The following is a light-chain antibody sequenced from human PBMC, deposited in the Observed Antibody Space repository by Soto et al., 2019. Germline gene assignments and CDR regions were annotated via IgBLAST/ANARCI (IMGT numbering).Light chain of an antibody. CDR2: KAS. CDR1: QTISSW. V-gene: IGKV1-5*03. J-gene: IGKJ5*01. CDR3: QQSYSTLAIT. Sequence: MTQSPATLSGSVGDRVTITCRSSQTISSWLAWYQQKPGKAHKLLIYKASTLKSGVPSRFSGSGSGTDFTLTISSLQPEDFATYYGQQSYSTLAITFGQWTRREIK.